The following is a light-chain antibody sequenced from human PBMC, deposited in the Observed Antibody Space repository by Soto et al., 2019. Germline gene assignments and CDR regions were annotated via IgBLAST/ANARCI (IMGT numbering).Light chain of an antibody. CDR1: QSVSSSY. V-gene: IGKV3-20*01. Sequence: EIVLTQSPGTLSLSPGERATLSCSASQSVSSSYLAWYQQKPGQAPRLLIYGASSRATGIPDRFSGSGSGTDFTLTISRLEPEDFAVYYCQQYGSPLLTFGGGTKVEIK. CDR3: QQYGSPLLT. J-gene: IGKJ4*01. CDR2: GAS.